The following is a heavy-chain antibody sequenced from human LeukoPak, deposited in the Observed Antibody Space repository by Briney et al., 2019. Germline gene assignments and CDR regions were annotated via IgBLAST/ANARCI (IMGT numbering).Heavy chain of an antibody. Sequence: GGSLRLSCAASGFTFSDYYMSWIRQAPGKGLEWVSYISSSGSTIYYADSVKGRFTISRDNAKNSLYLQTNSLRAEDTAVYYCARDRSPGGKALWVYWGQGTLVTVSS. CDR3: ARDRSPGGKALWVY. V-gene: IGHV3-11*04. D-gene: IGHD4-23*01. CDR2: ISSSGSTI. CDR1: GFTFSDYY. J-gene: IGHJ4*02.